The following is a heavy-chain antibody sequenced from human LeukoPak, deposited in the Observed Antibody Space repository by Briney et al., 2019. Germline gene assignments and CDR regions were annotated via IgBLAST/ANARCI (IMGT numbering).Heavy chain of an antibody. V-gene: IGHV3-21*04. D-gene: IGHD3-10*01. CDR2: ISSSSSSI. J-gene: IGHJ4*02. CDR3: AEITMIRGFDY. Sequence: GGSLRLSCAASGFTFSNYGMNWVRQAPGKGLEWVSSISSSSSSIYYADSLKGRFTISRDNSKNTVYLQMNSLRAEDTAVYYCAEITMIRGFDYWGQGTLVTVSS. CDR1: GFTFSNYG.